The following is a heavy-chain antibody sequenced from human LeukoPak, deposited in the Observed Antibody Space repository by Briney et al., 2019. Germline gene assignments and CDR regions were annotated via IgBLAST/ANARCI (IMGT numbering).Heavy chain of an antibody. J-gene: IGHJ4*02. Sequence: GGSLRLSCAASGFTFSSYAMHWVRQAPGKGLEWVAVISYDGSNKYYADSVKGRFTISRDNSKNTLYLQMNSLRAEDTAVYYCARDRRGSSGYYFTLDYWGRGTLVTVSS. CDR1: GFTFSSYA. CDR3: ARDRRGSSGYYFTLDY. CDR2: ISYDGSNK. V-gene: IGHV3-30*01. D-gene: IGHD3-22*01.